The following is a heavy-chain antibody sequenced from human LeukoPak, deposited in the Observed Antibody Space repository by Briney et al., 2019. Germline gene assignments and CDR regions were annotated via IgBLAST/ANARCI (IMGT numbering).Heavy chain of an antibody. V-gene: IGHV4-59*01. CDR2: ISDGESP. Sequence: TSETLSLTCSVSGGSISYYYWSWIRQFPGKGLEWIGYISDGESPDYNPSLQSRVTIYVDSSKNQFFLNLTSVTAADTAVYYCAQDRFSFVHWGQGTLVTVSS. J-gene: IGHJ1*01. CDR1: GGSISYYY. CDR3: AQDRFSFVH. D-gene: IGHD2-2*01.